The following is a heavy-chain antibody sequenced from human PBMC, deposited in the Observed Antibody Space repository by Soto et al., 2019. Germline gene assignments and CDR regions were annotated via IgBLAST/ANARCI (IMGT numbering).Heavy chain of an antibody. CDR2: IIPIFGTA. J-gene: IGHJ6*02. CDR1: GGTFSSYA. V-gene: IGHV1-69*01. CDR3: ARVAGASYSNFPYYYYGMDV. Sequence: QVQLVQSGAEVKKPGSSVKVSCKASGGTFSSYAISWGRQAPGQGLEWMGGIIPIFGTANYAQKFQGRVTITADESTSTAYMELSSLRSEDTAVYYCARVAGASYSNFPYYYYGMDVWGQGTTVTVSS. D-gene: IGHD4-4*01.